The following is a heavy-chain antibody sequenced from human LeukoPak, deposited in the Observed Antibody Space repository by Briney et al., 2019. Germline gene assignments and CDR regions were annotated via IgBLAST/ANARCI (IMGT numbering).Heavy chain of an antibody. CDR1: GGSISSYY. J-gene: IGHJ6*03. V-gene: IGHV4-4*07. Sequence: SETLSLTCTVSGGSISSYYWSWIRQPAGKGLEWIGRIYTSGSTNYNPSLKSRVTMSVDTSKNQFSLKLSSVTAADPAVYYCSRRTGNYLHYPMDGWGKGTTGHVSS. CDR2: IYTSGST. D-gene: IGHD4-11*01. CDR3: SRRTGNYLHYPMDG.